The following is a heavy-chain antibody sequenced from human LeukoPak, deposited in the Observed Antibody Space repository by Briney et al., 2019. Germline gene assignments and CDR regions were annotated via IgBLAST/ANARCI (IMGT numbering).Heavy chain of an antibody. V-gene: IGHV3-11*01. J-gene: IGHJ4*02. CDR3: ARRSGNYHADFDY. Sequence: PGGSLRLSCAASGFTFSDYYMSWIRQAPGKGLEWISYISGSGSPIYYADAVKGRFTISRDNAKNSLYLQMNSLRAEDTAVHYCARRSGNYHADFDYWGQGTLVTVSS. D-gene: IGHD1-26*01. CDR2: ISGSGSPI. CDR1: GFTFSDYY.